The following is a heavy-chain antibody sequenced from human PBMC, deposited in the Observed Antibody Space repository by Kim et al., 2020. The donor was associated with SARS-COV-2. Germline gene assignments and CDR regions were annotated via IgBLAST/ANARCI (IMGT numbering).Heavy chain of an antibody. D-gene: IGHD2-21*02. CDR3: ATLYQSDHYKYGVDL. J-gene: IGHJ6*02. CDR1: GVSFSGYD. CDR2: INDRGTT. Sequence: SETLSLTCAVHGVSFSGYDWCWIRQSPGRGLEWIGEINDRGTTNYNPSLKSRVTISADTSKNQFSLSLSSVTAADTAVYFCATLYQSDHYKYGVDLWGQGTTVTVTS. V-gene: IGHV4-34*01.